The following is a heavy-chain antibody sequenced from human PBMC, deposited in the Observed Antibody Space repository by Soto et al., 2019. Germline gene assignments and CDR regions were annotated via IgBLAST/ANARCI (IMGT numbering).Heavy chain of an antibody. V-gene: IGHV4-4*07. Sequence: SSETLSLTCTVSGGSISSYYWSWIRQPAGKGLEWIGRIYTSGSTNYNPSLKGRVTMSVDTSKNQFSLKLSSVTAADTAVYYCARDYYDSSGYAFDYWGQGTLVTVSS. CDR2: IYTSGST. J-gene: IGHJ4*02. D-gene: IGHD3-22*01. CDR3: ARDYYDSSGYAFDY. CDR1: GGSISSYY.